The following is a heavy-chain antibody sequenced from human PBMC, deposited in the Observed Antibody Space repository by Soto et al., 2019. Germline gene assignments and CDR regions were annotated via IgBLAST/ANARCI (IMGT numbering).Heavy chain of an antibody. J-gene: IGHJ5*02. CDR3: ARDRTVVPAAIRKNWFDP. CDR1: GYTFTSYA. V-gene: IGHV1-3*01. CDR2: INAGNGNT. D-gene: IGHD2-2*01. Sequence: ASVKVSCKASGYTFTSYAMHWVRQAPGQRLEWMGWINAGNGNTKYSQKFQGRVTITRDTSASTAYMELSSLRSEDTAVYYCARDRTVVPAAIRKNWFDPWGQGTPVTVSS.